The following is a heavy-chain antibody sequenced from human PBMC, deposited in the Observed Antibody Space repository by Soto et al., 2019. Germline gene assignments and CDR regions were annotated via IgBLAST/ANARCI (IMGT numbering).Heavy chain of an antibody. CDR3: ARELLLKEFRSFYYYYYGMDV. CDR1: GGTFSSYA. D-gene: IGHD3-16*01. Sequence: ASVKVSCKASGGTFSSYAISWVRQAPGQGLEWMGGIIPIFGTANYAQKFQGRVTITADESTSTAYMELSSLRSEDTAVYYCARELLLKEFRSFYYYYYGMDVWGQGTTVTVSS. J-gene: IGHJ6*02. CDR2: IIPIFGTA. V-gene: IGHV1-69*13.